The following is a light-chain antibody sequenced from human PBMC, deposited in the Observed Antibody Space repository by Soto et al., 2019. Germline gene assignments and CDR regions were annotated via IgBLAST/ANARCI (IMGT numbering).Light chain of an antibody. CDR1: SSDVGSYNL. V-gene: IGLV2-23*02. Sequence: QSVLAQPASVSGSPGQSITISCTGTSSDVGSYNLVSWYQRHPGKAPKLMIYEVSKRPSGVSNRFSDSKSGNTASLTISGLQAEDEADYYCCSYAGSSTPYVFGTGTKAPS. J-gene: IGLJ1*01. CDR3: CSYAGSSTPYV. CDR2: EVS.